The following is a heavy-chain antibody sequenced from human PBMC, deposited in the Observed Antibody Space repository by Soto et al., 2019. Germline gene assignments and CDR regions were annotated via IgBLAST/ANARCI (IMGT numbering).Heavy chain of an antibody. CDR3: AKLGWIDAVAERDFDY. Sequence: EVQLLESGGGLVQPGGSLRLSCAASGFTFSSYAMSWVRQAPGKGLEWVSAISGSGGSTYYADSVKGRFTISRDNSTNTLYLQMNRLRAEDTAVYYCAKLGWIDAVAERDFDYWGQGTLVTVSS. V-gene: IGHV3-23*01. D-gene: IGHD6-19*01. CDR2: ISGSGGST. J-gene: IGHJ4*02. CDR1: GFTFSSYA.